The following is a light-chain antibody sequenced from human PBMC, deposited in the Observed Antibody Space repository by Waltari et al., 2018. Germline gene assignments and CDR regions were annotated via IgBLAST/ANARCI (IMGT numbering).Light chain of an antibody. Sequence: QAGLTQPPSVSKGLRQTATLTCTGNSKNVGNQGAAWLQQHQGQPPRLLSYRNNNRPSGISERFSASRSGNTASLTITGLQPEDEADYYCSAWDSNLREYVFGTGTKVTVL. CDR3: SAWDSNLREYV. J-gene: IGLJ1*01. CDR1: SKNVGNQG. CDR2: RNN. V-gene: IGLV10-54*04.